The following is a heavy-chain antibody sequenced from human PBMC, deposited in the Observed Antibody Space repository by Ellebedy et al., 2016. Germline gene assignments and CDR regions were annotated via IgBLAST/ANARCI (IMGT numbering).Heavy chain of an antibody. CDR2: INAGNGNT. V-gene: IGHV1-3*01. CDR1: GYTFTSYA. CDR3: ARRYFDWLPQYYYGMDV. Sequence: ASVKVSCXASGYTFTSYAMHWVRQAPGQRLEWMGWINAGNGNTNYAQKLQGRVTMTTDTSTSTAYMELRSLRSDDTAVYYCARRYFDWLPQYYYGMDVWGQGTMVTVSS. J-gene: IGHJ6*02. D-gene: IGHD3-9*01.